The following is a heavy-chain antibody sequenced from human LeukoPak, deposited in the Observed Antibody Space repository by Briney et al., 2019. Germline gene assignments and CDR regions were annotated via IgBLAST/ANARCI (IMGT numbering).Heavy chain of an antibody. CDR1: GFTFSSYA. V-gene: IGHV3-23*01. J-gene: IGHJ6*03. D-gene: IGHD2-2*01. Sequence: GGSLRLSCAASGFTFSSYAMSWVRQAPGKGLEWVSAISGSGGSTYYADSVKGRFTISRDNSKNTLYLQMNSLRAEDTAVYYCARGKYCSSTSCSRYYYYYYMDVWGKGTTVTVSS. CDR3: ARGKYCSSTSCSRYYYYYYMDV. CDR2: ISGSGGST.